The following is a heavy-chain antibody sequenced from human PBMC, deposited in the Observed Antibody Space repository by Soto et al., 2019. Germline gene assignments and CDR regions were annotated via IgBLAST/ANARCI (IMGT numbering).Heavy chain of an antibody. CDR1: GYTFTSYA. V-gene: IGHV1-3*05. J-gene: IGHJ4*02. CDR2: INAGNGNT. CDR3: ARSIVVVTALDY. Sequence: QVQLVQSGAEEKKPGASVKVSCKASGYTFTSYAMHWVRQAPGQRLEWMGWINAGNGNTKYSQKFQGRVTITRDTAASTAYMELSSLRSEDTAVYCCARSIVVVTALDYWGPGTLGTVSA. D-gene: IGHD2-21*02.